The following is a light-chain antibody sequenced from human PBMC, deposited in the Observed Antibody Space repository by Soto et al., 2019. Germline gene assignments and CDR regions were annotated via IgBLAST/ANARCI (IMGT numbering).Light chain of an antibody. CDR3: QQRSNWPPVIT. Sequence: EIVLTQSPATLSLSPGERVTLSCRASQSFSSYLAWYQQKPGQAPRLLIYDASKRATGIPARFSGRGSGTDFTLTISSLEPEDFAVYYGQQRSNWPPVITFGQGTRLEIK. CDR2: DAS. J-gene: IGKJ5*01. V-gene: IGKV3-11*01. CDR1: QSFSSY.